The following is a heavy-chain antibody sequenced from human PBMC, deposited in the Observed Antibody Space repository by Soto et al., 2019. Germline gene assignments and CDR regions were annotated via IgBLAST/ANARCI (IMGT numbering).Heavy chain of an antibody. CDR2: SNPSSGET. CDR1: GYTFSSYG. Sequence: QIRLVQSGGEVRTPGASVKVSCKASGYTFSSYGITWVRQAPGQGLEWLGWSNPSSGETNYEQKFQGRVTVTTDTSTTTGYMELRNLTFDDTAVYYCARDWYPRFDPWGQGTLVTVSS. J-gene: IGHJ5*02. CDR3: ARDWYPRFDP. V-gene: IGHV1-18*01. D-gene: IGHD6-13*01.